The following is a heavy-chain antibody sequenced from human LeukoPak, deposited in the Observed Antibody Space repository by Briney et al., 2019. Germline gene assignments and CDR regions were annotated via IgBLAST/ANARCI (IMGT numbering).Heavy chain of an antibody. D-gene: IGHD6-13*01. CDR2: IKQDGSEK. Sequence: GGSLRLSCAASGFTFSSYWMSWVRQPPGKGLEWVANIKQDGSEKYYVDSVKGRFTISRDNAKNSLYLQMNSLRAEDTAVYYCARGDSSSWFYFDYWGQGTLVTVSS. CDR1: GFTFSSYW. CDR3: ARGDSSSWFYFDY. J-gene: IGHJ4*02. V-gene: IGHV3-7*01.